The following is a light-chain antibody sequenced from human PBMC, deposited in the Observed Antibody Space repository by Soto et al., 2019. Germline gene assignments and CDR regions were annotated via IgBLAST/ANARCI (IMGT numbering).Light chain of an antibody. CDR2: KAS. CDR1: QSISSW. J-gene: IGKJ1*01. CDR3: QQYNSYSRT. V-gene: IGKV1-5*03. Sequence: DIQMTQSPSTLSASVGVRVIITCRDSQSISSWLAWYQQKPGKAPNLLIYKASSLESGVPSRFSGSGSGTEFTLTISSLQPDDFATHYCQQYNSYSRTFGQGTKVEIK.